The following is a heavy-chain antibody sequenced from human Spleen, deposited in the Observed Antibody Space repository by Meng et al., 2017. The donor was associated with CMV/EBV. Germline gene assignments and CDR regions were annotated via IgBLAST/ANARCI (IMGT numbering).Heavy chain of an antibody. CDR3: ARANNFDY. Sequence: GGSLRLSCVGSGFTFSSFWISWVRQVPGKGLEWVANINQNGRETYYVDSVRGRFTISRDNAKNSLYLQMNSLRVEDTAVYFCARANNFDYWGQGTLVTVSS. D-gene: IGHD4/OR15-4a*01. J-gene: IGHJ4*02. V-gene: IGHV3-7*04. CDR2: INQNGRET. CDR1: GFTFSSFW.